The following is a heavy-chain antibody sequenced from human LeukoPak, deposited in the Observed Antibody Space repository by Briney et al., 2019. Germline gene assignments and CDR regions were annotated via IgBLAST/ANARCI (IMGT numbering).Heavy chain of an antibody. Sequence: GGSLRLSCAASGXTFSSYAMNWVRQAPGKGLEWVSSISSSSIYIYYADSVKGRFAISRDNAKNSLYLQMNSLKAEDTAVYYCARDGSTWFNWFDPWGQGTLVTVSS. CDR3: ARDGSTWFNWFDP. CDR2: ISSSSIYI. CDR1: GXTFSSYA. J-gene: IGHJ5*02. D-gene: IGHD6-13*01. V-gene: IGHV3-21*01.